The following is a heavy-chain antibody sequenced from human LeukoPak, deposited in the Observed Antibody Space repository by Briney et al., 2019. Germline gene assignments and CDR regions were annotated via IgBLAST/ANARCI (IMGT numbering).Heavy chain of an antibody. V-gene: IGHV3-48*03. Sequence: GGSLRLSCSASGVTFSIYEMNWVRQAPGKGVEWVSYISSSGSTIYYADSVKGRFTISRDNAKNSLYLQMNSLRGEDTAIYYCARDGDSYGYGIDYWGQGTLVTVSP. J-gene: IGHJ4*02. CDR1: GVTFSIYE. CDR3: ARDGDSYGYGIDY. CDR2: ISSSGSTI. D-gene: IGHD5-18*01.